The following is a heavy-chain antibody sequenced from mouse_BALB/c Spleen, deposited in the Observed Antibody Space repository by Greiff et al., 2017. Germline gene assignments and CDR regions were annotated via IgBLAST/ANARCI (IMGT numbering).Heavy chain of an antibody. V-gene: IGHV3-8*02. D-gene: IGHD1-2*01. CDR1: GDSITSGY. CDR3: ARYDWNYGRYFDV. J-gene: IGHJ1*01. Sequence: VQLQQSGPSLVKPSQTLSLTCSVTGDSITSGYWNWIRKFPGNKLEYMGYISYSGSTYYNPSLKSRISITRDTSKNQYYLQLNSVTTEDTATYYCARYDWNYGRYFDVWGAGTTVTVSS. CDR2: ISYSGST.